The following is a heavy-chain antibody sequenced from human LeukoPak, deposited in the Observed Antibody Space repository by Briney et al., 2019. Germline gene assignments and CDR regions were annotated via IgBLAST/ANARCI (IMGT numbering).Heavy chain of an antibody. J-gene: IGHJ4*02. CDR3: ARLSGWFDY. CDR2: IYSGDYT. V-gene: IGHV3-53*01. D-gene: IGHD6-19*01. Sequence: GGSLRLSCAASGFTVSSNYMSWVRQATGKGLEWVSLIYSGDYTYYAESVKGRFTISRDNSKNTLYLQMNSLRPYDTAVYYCARLSGWFDYWGQGTLVTVSS. CDR1: GFTVSSNY.